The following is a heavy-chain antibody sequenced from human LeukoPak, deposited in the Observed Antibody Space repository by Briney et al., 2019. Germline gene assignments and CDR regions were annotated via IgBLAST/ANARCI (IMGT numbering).Heavy chain of an antibody. V-gene: IGHV3-30*02. Sequence: GGSLRLSCAASGFTFSSYGMHWVRQAPGKGLEWVSFIRYDGSKKYFADSVKGRFTISRDNSKNTLYLQMNTLRAEDTAVYYCARMPGEGILTGYYNPLDYWGQGTLVTVSS. CDR2: IRYDGSKK. D-gene: IGHD3-9*01. CDR3: ARMPGEGILTGYYNPLDY. CDR1: GFTFSSYG. J-gene: IGHJ4*02.